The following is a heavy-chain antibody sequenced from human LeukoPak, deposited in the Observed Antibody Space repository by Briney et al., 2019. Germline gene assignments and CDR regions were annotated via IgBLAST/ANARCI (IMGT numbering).Heavy chain of an antibody. CDR3: ARLGYGNGRVNWFDP. CDR2: TKYGAST. J-gene: IGHJ5*02. Sequence: ETLSLTCTVSGGSISSSINYWAWIRQPPGKGLEWIATTKYGASTFYNPSLRSRVTISVDTSKNQFSLKVNSVTAADTAVYYCARLGYGNGRVNWFDPWGQGNLVTVSS. CDR1: GGSISSSINY. V-gene: IGHV4-39*01. D-gene: IGHD5-18*01.